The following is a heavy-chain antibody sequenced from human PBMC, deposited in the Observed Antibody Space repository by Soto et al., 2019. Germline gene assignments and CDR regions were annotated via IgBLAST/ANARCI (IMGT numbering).Heavy chain of an antibody. J-gene: IGHJ6*02. CDR2: IYPGDSDT. V-gene: IGHV5-51*01. CDR1: GYSFTKYW. D-gene: IGHD2-2*01. CDR3: AREGSMYYHYYGMDA. Sequence: PGESLKISCKGSGYSFTKYWIGWVRHMPGKGLEWMGIIYPGDSDTKYSPSFQGQVAISADKSISTAYLQWSSLKASDTAIYYCAREGSMYYHYYGMDAWGQGTTVTVSS.